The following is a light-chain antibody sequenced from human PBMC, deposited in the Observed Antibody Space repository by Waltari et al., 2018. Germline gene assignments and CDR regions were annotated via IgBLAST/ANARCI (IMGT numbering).Light chain of an antibody. CDR1: SSTIGTNY. CDR2: EDS. Sequence: QSVLTQPPSVSAAPGQRVTISCSGGSSTIGTNYFSWYRQFPGTAPKLLIYEDSERPSGIPGRFSGSKSGTSATLDITGLQAGDEADYYCGTWDSSLSGAVFGGGTHLTVL. J-gene: IGLJ7*01. CDR3: GTWDSSLSGAV. V-gene: IGLV1-51*02.